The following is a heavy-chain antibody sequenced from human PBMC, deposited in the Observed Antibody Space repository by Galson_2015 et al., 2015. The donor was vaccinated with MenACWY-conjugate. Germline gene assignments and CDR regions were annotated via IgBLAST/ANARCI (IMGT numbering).Heavy chain of an antibody. CDR2: ISKSGSPI. V-gene: IGHV3-48*03. J-gene: IGHJ6*03. Sequence: SLRLSCAASGFTFTGYEFNWVRQAPGKGLEWLSYISKSGSPIYYADSVKGRFTISRDNMKKSLFLEMNSLRAGDTGVYYCARVGTWIHQYCYYMHVWVKGTTVTVSS. CDR1: GFTFTGYE. D-gene: IGHD5-18*01. CDR3: ARVGTWIHQYCYYMHV.